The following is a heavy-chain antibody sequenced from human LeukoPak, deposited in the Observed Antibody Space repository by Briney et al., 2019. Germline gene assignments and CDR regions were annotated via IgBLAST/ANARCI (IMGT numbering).Heavy chain of an antibody. CDR1: GYTFTGYY. CDR2: INPSSGGT. V-gene: IGHV1-2*02. D-gene: IGHD2-2*01. J-gene: IGHJ4*02. Sequence: ASVKVSCKASGYTFTGYYMHWVRQAPGQGLEWMGWINPSSGGTNYAQKFQGRVTMTRDTSISTAYMELSRLRSDDTAVYYCARDIVVVPAAPWGQGTLVTVSS. CDR3: ARDIVVVPAAP.